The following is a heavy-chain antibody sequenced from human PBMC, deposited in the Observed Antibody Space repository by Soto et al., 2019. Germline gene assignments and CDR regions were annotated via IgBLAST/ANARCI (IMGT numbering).Heavy chain of an antibody. CDR1: GYTFTDHG. V-gene: IGHV1-18*01. J-gene: IGHJ4*02. D-gene: IGHD3-10*01. CDR2: VSSYNGNT. Sequence: QVQLVQSGPEVKKPGASVTVSCKTSGYTFTDHGIDWVRQAPGQGLEWVGWVSSYNGNTNYAYNLQDRVIMTTDASTSTAYMEVRGLRSDDTAVYYCAREVEGSYSPADFWGQGTPVTVSS. CDR3: AREVEGSYSPADF.